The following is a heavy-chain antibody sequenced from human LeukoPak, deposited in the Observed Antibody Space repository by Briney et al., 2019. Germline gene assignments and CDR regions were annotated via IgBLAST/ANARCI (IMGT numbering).Heavy chain of an antibody. Sequence: SQTLSLTCTVSGGSISSGDYYWSWIRQPPGKGLEWIGSIYYSGSTYYNPSLKSRVTISVDRSKNQFSLKLSSVTAADTAVYYCARMTTVTRTYYFDYWGQGTLVTVSS. V-gene: IGHV4-30-4*01. CDR3: ARMTTVTRTYYFDY. CDR2: IYYSGST. D-gene: IGHD4-11*01. J-gene: IGHJ4*02. CDR1: GGSISSGDYY.